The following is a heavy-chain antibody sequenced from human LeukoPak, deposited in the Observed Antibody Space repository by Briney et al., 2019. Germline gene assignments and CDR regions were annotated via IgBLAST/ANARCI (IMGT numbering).Heavy chain of an antibody. Sequence: GGSLRLSCAASGFTFSNYGMHWVRQAPGKGLEWVAFIRYDGSNKYYADSVKGRFTISRDSSKNTLFLQMDSLRAEDTAVYYCAKGRYYNILTGYYVRRGLDYWGQGTLVTVSS. D-gene: IGHD3-9*01. CDR3: AKGRYYNILTGYYVRRGLDY. CDR1: GFTFSNYG. V-gene: IGHV3-30*02. J-gene: IGHJ4*02. CDR2: IRYDGSNK.